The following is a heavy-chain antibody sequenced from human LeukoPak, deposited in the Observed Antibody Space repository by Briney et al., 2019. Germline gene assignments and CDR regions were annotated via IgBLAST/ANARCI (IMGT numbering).Heavy chain of an antibody. D-gene: IGHD3-3*02. CDR3: ARAHFLLLDAFDI. CDR1: GGSVSGHY. CDR2: IHYSGST. Sequence: PSETLSLTCAVSGGSVSGHYWDWIRQPPGKRLEWIGYIHYSGSTNYNDSLRSRVTISADTSKNQFTLKLRSVSAADTAVYYCARAHFLLLDAFDIWGQGTTVIVSS. V-gene: IGHV4-59*02. J-gene: IGHJ3*02.